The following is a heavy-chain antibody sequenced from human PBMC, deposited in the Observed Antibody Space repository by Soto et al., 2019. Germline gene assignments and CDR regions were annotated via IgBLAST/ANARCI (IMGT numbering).Heavy chain of an antibody. CDR2: IVVGSGNT. D-gene: IGHD3-10*01. J-gene: IGHJ6*02. V-gene: IGHV1-58*02. CDR3: AAELRTRRSYYYYGMDV. CDR1: GFTFTSSA. Sequence: QMQRVQSGPEVKKPGTSVKVSCKASGFTFTSSAMQWVRQARGQRLEWIGWIVVGSGNTNYAQKFQERVTITRNMSTSTAYMELSSLRSEDTAVYYCAAELRTRRSYYYYGMDVWGQGTTVTVSS.